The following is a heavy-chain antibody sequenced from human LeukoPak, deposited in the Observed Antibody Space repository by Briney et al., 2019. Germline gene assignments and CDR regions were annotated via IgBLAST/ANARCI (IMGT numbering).Heavy chain of an antibody. CDR1: GFTVSSNY. J-gene: IGHJ3*02. V-gene: IGHV3-53*01. CDR2: IYSGGST. CDR3: ARGIAAAVGGAFDI. Sequence: GGSLRLSCAASGFTVSSNYMSWVRQAPGKGPEWVSVIYSGGSTYYADSVKGRFTISRDNSKNTLYLQMNSLRAEDTAVYYCARGIAAAVGGAFDIWGQGTMVTVSS. D-gene: IGHD6-13*01.